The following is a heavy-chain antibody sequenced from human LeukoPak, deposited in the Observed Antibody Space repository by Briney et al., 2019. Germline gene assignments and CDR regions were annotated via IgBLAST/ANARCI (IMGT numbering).Heavy chain of an antibody. Sequence: GGSLRLSCTASGFTFGDYAMSWSRQAPGKGLEWVGFIRSKAYGGTTEYAASVKGRFTISRDDSKSIAYLQMNSLKTEDTAVYYCTRARGIAVAGILGYWGQGTLVTVSS. CDR2: IRSKAYGGTT. CDR3: TRARGIAVAGILGY. V-gene: IGHV3-49*03. D-gene: IGHD6-19*01. J-gene: IGHJ4*02. CDR1: GFTFGDYA.